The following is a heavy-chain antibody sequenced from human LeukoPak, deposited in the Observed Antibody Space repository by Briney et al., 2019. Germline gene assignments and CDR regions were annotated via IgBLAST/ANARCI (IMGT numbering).Heavy chain of an antibody. Sequence: PGGSLRLSCVASGFTFRDYTMNWVRQAPGKGLEWVSSISGDSTYVNYADSLGGRFTISRDNAKNSLFLQMNSLKPDDTAVYYCATDVTGGAISFWGQGALVTVSS. V-gene: IGHV3-21*04. D-gene: IGHD1-14*01. CDR2: ISGDSTYV. CDR3: ATDVTGGAISF. J-gene: IGHJ4*02. CDR1: GFTFRDYT.